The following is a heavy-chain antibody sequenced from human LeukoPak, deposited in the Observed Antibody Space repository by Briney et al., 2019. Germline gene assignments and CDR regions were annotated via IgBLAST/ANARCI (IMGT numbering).Heavy chain of an antibody. J-gene: IGHJ3*02. D-gene: IGHD4-17*01. V-gene: IGHV1-69*04. CDR3: AADSGDYGIGAFDI. CDR1: GGTFSSYA. Sequence: SVKVSCKASGGTFSSYAISWVRQAPGQGLEWMGRIIPILGIANYAQKFQGRVTITADKSTSTAYMELSSLRSEDTAVYYCAADSGDYGIGAFDIWGQGTMVTVSS. CDR2: IIPILGIA.